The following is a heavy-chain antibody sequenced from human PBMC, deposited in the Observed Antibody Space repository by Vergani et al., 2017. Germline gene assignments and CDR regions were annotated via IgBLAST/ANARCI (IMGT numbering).Heavy chain of an antibody. Sequence: EVQLLESGGGLVQPGGSLRLSCAASGFTFSSYAMSWVRQAPGKGLEWVSAISGSGGSTYYADSGKGRFTISRDNSKNTLYLQMNSLRAEDTAVYYCAKEFYDSSGYYYDWFDPWGQGTLVTVSS. CDR1: GFTFSSYA. D-gene: IGHD3-22*01. V-gene: IGHV3-23*01. J-gene: IGHJ5*02. CDR3: AKEFYDSSGYYYDWFDP. CDR2: ISGSGGST.